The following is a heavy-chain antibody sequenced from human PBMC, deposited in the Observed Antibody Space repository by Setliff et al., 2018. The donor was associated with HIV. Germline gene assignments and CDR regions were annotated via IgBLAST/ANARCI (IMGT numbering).Heavy chain of an antibody. CDR3: AREVWSEDDN. Sequence: GGSLRLSCVASGFTFRGYWMSWVRQAPGKRPEWVANIKDDGRDKFYLDSVKGRFTISRDNAKNSLYLQMNSLRAEDAAVYYCAREVWSEDDNWGQGTLVTVSS. D-gene: IGHD3-10*01. CDR2: IKDDGRDK. CDR1: GFTFRGYW. V-gene: IGHV3-7*05. J-gene: IGHJ4*02.